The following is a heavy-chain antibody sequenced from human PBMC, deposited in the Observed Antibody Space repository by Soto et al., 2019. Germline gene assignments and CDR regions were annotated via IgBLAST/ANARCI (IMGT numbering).Heavy chain of an antibody. CDR3: TTEDVLRYFDWLTGGMDV. V-gene: IGHV3-15*07. D-gene: IGHD3-9*01. CDR1: EFNCGNAW. Sequence: VGPLRLCNRASEFNCGNAWRNWVRQDTGKGLEWVGRIKSKTDGGTTDYAAPVKGRFTISRDDSKNTLYLQMNSLKTEDTAVYYFTTEDVLRYFDWLTGGMDVWGQGTTVTVSS. CDR2: IKSKTDGGTT. J-gene: IGHJ6*02.